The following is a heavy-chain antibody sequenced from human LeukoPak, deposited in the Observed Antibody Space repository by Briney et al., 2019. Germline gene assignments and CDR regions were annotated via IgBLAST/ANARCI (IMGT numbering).Heavy chain of an antibody. CDR1: GFSFSTYW. J-gene: IGHJ4*02. CDR2: IKEDGSEE. CDR3: GRDSFETDIDY. V-gene: IGHV3-7*01. Sequence: GGALRLSCVASGFSFSTYWMSWVRQAPGKGLEWVANIKEDGSEEYYVDSLNGRFTISRDNVRNSLYLQINSLRVEDTAVYYCGRDSFETDIDYWGQGTLVTVSS. D-gene: IGHD1-14*01.